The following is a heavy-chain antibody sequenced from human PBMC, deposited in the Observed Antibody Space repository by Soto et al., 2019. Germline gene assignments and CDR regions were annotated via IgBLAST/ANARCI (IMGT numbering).Heavy chain of an antibody. Sequence: ASVKVSCTASGYTFTSYARHWVRQAPGQRLEWMGWINAGNGNTKYSQKFQGRVTITRDTSASTAYMELSSLRSEDTAVYYCARGPAAGGRLDPWGQGTLVTVSS. J-gene: IGHJ5*02. D-gene: IGHD6-13*01. CDR3: ARGPAAGGRLDP. CDR2: INAGNGNT. CDR1: GYTFTSYA. V-gene: IGHV1-3*01.